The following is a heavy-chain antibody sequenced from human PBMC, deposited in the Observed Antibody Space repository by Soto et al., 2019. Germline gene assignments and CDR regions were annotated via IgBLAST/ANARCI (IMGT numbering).Heavy chain of an antibody. CDR2: ISKTGSTT. V-gene: IGHV3-11*01. CDR3: ARVLTRLCSDARCYGPFDY. J-gene: IGHJ4*02. Sequence: QVQLVESGGGFVKPGGSLRLSCEASGFNFGDYFMSWIRQAPGKGPEWVSHISKTGSTTYDADSVQGRFTVSRDNSNNFVFLEMSDLRADDTAVYYCARVLTRLCSDARCYGPFDYWGQGTQVTVSS. D-gene: IGHD2-2*01. CDR1: GFNFGDYF.